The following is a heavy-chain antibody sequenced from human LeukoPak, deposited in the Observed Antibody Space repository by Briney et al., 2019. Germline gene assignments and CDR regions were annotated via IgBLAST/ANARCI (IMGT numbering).Heavy chain of an antibody. D-gene: IGHD6-19*01. CDR1: GFTFSSYS. V-gene: IGHV3-48*04. CDR3: TRSMTAGSSLWGY. CDR2: ITASGTAM. J-gene: IGHJ4*02. Sequence: TGGSLRLSCAASGFTFSSYSMNWVRQAPGKGLEWVSHITASGTAMFYADSVKGRFTISRDNAKNTLYLQMNSLRSEDTAVYYCTRSMTAGSSLWGYWGQGSLVTVSS.